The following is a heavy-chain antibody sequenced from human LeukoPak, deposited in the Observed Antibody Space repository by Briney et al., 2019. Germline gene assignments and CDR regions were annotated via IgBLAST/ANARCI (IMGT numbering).Heavy chain of an antibody. Sequence: PGGSLRLSCAASGFTFSNAWMSWVRQAPGKGLEWVGRINSKTDGGTTDYAAPVKGRFTISRDDSKNTLYLQMNSLKTEDTAVYYCTTDQWLRGWVHHFDYWGQGTLVTVSS. J-gene: IGHJ4*02. CDR2: INSKTDGGTT. CDR3: TTDQWLRGWVHHFDY. V-gene: IGHV3-15*01. D-gene: IGHD5-24*01. CDR1: GFTFSNAW.